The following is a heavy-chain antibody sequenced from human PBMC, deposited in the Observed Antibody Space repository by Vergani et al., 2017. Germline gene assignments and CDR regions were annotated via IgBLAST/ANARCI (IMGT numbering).Heavy chain of an antibody. D-gene: IGHD3-22*01. CDR3: ARVAGNYYGSSGYSDY. CDR2: IIPIFGTA. J-gene: IGHJ4*02. V-gene: IGHV1-69*12. Sequence: QVQLVQSGAEVKKPGSSVKVSCKASGGTFSSYAISWVRQAPGQGLEWMGGIIPIFGTANYAQKFQGRVTITADESTSTAYMELSRLRSEDTAVYYCARVAGNYYGSSGYSDYWGQGTLVTVSS. CDR1: GGTFSSYA.